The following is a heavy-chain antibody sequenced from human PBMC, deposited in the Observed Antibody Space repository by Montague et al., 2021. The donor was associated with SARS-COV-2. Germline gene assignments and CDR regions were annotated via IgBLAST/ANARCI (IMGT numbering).Heavy chain of an antibody. CDR1: GGSISSSSYY. D-gene: IGHD4/OR15-4a*01. CDR3: AREGAGDWYCDL. Sequence: SETLSLTCTVSGGSISSSSYYWGWIRQPPGKGPEWIGSIYYSGTTFYNPSLRSRVTMSVDTSKNQFSLRLSSVTAADTAVFYCAREGAGDWYCDLWGRGTLVTVSS. V-gene: IGHV4-39*02. J-gene: IGHJ2*01. CDR2: IYYSGTT.